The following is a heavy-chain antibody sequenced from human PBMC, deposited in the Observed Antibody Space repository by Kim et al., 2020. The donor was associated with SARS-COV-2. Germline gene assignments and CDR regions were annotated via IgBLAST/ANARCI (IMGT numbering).Heavy chain of an antibody. Sequence: APVKGRFTISRDDSKNTLYLQMNSLKTEDTAVYYCTTDRIAAAGIDAFDIWGQGTMVTVSS. CDR3: TTDRIAAAGIDAFDI. J-gene: IGHJ3*02. V-gene: IGHV3-15*01. D-gene: IGHD6-13*01.